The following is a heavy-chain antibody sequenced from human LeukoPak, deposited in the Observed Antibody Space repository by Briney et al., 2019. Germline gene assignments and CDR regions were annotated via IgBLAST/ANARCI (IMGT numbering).Heavy chain of an antibody. J-gene: IGHJ4*02. CDR2: IYYTGTT. D-gene: IGHD3-10*01. V-gene: IGHV4-59*08. CDR3: ARPVSAGYGSGSYFFDY. Sequence: SETLSLTCTVSGGSISSYYWSWIRQPPGKGLEWIGNIYYTGTTYYNPSLKSRVTISIDTSRSQFSLKLSSVTAADTAVYYCARPVSAGYGSGSYFFDYWGQGTLVTVSS. CDR1: GGSISSYY.